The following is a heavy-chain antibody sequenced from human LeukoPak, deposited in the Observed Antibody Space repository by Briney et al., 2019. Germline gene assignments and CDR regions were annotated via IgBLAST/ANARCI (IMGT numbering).Heavy chain of an antibody. CDR2: IYYSGST. V-gene: IGHV4-59*01. CDR3: ARAVVVAATVKWFDP. Sequence: PSETLSLTCTVSGGSISGYYWSWIRQSPGKGLEWIGHIYYSGSTNYNPSLKSRVTMSVDTSKNHFSLKVSSVTAADTAVYYCARAVVVAATVKWFDPWGQGTLVTVSS. CDR1: GGSISGYY. D-gene: IGHD2-15*01. J-gene: IGHJ5*02.